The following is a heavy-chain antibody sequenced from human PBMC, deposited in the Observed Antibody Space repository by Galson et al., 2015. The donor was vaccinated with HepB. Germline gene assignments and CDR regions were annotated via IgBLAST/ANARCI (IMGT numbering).Heavy chain of an antibody. D-gene: IGHD7-27*01. CDR3: ARDGSRLGIAD. V-gene: IGHV4-31*03. Sequence: TLSLTCTVSGGSISSGGYYWSWIRQHPGKGLEWIGYIYYSGSTYYNPSLKSRVTISVDTSKNQFSLKLSSVTAADTAVYYCARDGSRLGIADWGQGTLVTVSS. CDR2: IYYSGST. J-gene: IGHJ4*02. CDR1: GGSISSGGYY.